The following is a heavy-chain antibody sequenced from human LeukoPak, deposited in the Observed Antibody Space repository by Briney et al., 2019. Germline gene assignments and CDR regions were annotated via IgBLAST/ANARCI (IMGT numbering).Heavy chain of an antibody. CDR1: GYTFTSYY. Sequence: GASVKVSCKASGYTFTSYYMHWVRQAPGQGLEWMGIINPSGGSTSYAQKFQGRVTMTRDMSTSTDYMELSSLRSEDTAVYYCARDLGQYYDTSDNWFDPWGQGTLVTVSS. J-gene: IGHJ5*02. V-gene: IGHV1-46*01. CDR2: INPSGGST. CDR3: ARDLGQYYDTSDNWFDP. D-gene: IGHD3-22*01.